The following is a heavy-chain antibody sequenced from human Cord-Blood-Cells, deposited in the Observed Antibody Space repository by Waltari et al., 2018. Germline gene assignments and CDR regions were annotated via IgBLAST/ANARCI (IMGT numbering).Heavy chain of an antibody. CDR3: ARDRCSSTSCYRDFDY. CDR1: GYTFTGYY. J-gene: IGHJ4*02. CDR2: INPNSGGT. D-gene: IGHD2-2*01. V-gene: IGHV1-2*02. Sequence: QVQLVQSGAEVKKPGASVTVSCKASGYTFTGYYMHWVRPAPGQGLEWMGWINPNSGGTNYAQKFQGRVTMTRDTSISTAYMELSRLRSDDTAVYYCARDRCSSTSCYRDFDYWGQGTLVTVSS.